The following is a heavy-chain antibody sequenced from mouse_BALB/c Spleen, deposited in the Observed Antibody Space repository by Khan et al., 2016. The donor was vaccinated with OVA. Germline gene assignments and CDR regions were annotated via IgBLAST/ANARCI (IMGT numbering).Heavy chain of an antibody. CDR1: GFTFSGFG. CDR3: AGRRYYDGYYGGAMDY. D-gene: IGHD2-3*01. V-gene: IGHV5-17*02. CDR2: ISSGSSTI. J-gene: IGHJ4*01. Sequence: EVELVESGGGLVQPGGSRKLSCAASGFTFSGFGMHWVRQAPEKGLEWVAYISSGSSTIYYADTVKGRFTISRDNPKNTLFLQMTSLRSEDKAMYYCAGRRYYDGYYGGAMDYWGQGTSVTVSS.